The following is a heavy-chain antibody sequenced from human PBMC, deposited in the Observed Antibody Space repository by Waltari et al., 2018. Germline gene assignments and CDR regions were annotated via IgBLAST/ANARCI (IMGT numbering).Heavy chain of an antibody. CDR1: GFTFRSYS. J-gene: IGHJ4*02. Sequence: EVQLVESGGGLVKPGGSLRLSCAASGFTFRSYSMNWVRPAPGKGLEWVSSISSSSSYIYYADSVKGRFTISRDNAKNSLYLQMNSLRAEDTAVYYCAREGKGYSSSGDYWGQGTLVTVSS. CDR2: ISSSSSYI. CDR3: AREGKGYSSSGDY. V-gene: IGHV3-21*01. D-gene: IGHD6-6*01.